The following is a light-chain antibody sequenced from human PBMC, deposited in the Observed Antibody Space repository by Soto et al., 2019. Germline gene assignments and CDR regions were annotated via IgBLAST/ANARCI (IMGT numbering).Light chain of an antibody. J-gene: IGKJ1*01. Sequence: DIHITQSPSSLSSSVVYIVTITCLASQSISSYLNWYQQKPGKAPKPLIYASSSVQSGVPSRFSGSGSGTDFTLTISSLQPEDFATYYCQPSYSTPWTFGQGTTVDIK. V-gene: IGKV1-39*01. CDR1: QSISSY. CDR3: QPSYSTPWT. CDR2: ASS.